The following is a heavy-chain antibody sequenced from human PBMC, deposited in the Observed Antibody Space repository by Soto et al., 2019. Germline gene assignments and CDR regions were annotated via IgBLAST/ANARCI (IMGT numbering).Heavy chain of an antibody. V-gene: IGHV1-2*04. Sequence: SEKISCNPSGYWVTHYHIHFVRQAPGQGLEWLGRINPKSGGTSTAQKFQGSVTMTTDTSISTASMELTRLTSDDTAIYYCARGDSTDCYKGVCSFFYIHDMDGWGQGTTVTVSS. CDR1: GYWVTHYH. CDR3: ARGDSTDCYKGVCSFFYIHDMDG. J-gene: IGHJ6*02. CDR2: INPKSGGT. D-gene: IGHD2-8*01.